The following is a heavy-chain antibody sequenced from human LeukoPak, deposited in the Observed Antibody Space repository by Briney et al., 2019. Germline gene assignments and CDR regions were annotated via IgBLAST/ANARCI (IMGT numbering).Heavy chain of an antibody. CDR3: ARRSYYYDSSGYYSDAFDI. J-gene: IGHJ3*02. CDR2: IIPIFGTA. V-gene: IGHV1-69*05. CDR1: GGTFSSYA. D-gene: IGHD3-22*01. Sequence: SVKVSCKASGGTFSSYAISWVRQAPGQGLEWMGGIIPIFGTANYAQKFQGRVTITTDESTSTACMELSSLRSEDTAVYYCARRSYYYDSSGYYSDAFDIWGQGTMVTVSS.